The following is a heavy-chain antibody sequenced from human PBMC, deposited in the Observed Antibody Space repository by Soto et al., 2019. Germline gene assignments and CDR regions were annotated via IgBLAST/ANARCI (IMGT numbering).Heavy chain of an antibody. D-gene: IGHD1-1*01. CDR2: IWDDGIKK. Sequence: QEQLVESGGDVVQPGRSLRLSCAASGFIFSDYGLHWVRQAPGKGLEWVAVIWDDGIKKYYADSVKGRFTISRDNSENMVYLQMNSLRGEDTAVYYCVRGWKVAGAFDIWGQGTRVTVFS. V-gene: IGHV3-33*01. CDR3: VRGWKVAGAFDI. CDR1: GFIFSDYG. J-gene: IGHJ3*02.